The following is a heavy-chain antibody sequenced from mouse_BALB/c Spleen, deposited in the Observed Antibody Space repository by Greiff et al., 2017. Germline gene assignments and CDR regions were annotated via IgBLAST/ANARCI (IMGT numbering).Heavy chain of an antibody. J-gene: IGHJ1*01. Sequence: EVQRVESGGGLVQPGGSRKLSCAASGFTFSSFGMHWVRQAPEKGLEWVAYISSGSSTIYYADTVKGRFTISRDNPKNTLFLQMTSLRSEDTAMYYCARPDGYYDWYFDVWGAGTTVTVSS. CDR2: ISSGSSTI. CDR1: GFTFSSFG. V-gene: IGHV5-17*02. CDR3: ARPDGYYDWYFDV. D-gene: IGHD2-3*01.